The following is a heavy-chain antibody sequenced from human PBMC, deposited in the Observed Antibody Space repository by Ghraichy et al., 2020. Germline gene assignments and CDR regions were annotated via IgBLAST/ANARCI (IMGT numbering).Heavy chain of an antibody. Sequence: ESLNISCTVSGGSISSSSYYWGWIRQPPGKGLEWIGSIYYSGSTYYNPSLKSRVTISVDTSKNQFSLKLSSVTAADTAVYYCARHGWDIVVVVAAWVWFDPWGQGTLVTVSS. CDR3: ARHGWDIVVVVAAWVWFDP. CDR2: IYYSGST. CDR1: GGSISSSSYY. J-gene: IGHJ5*02. V-gene: IGHV4-39*01. D-gene: IGHD2-15*01.